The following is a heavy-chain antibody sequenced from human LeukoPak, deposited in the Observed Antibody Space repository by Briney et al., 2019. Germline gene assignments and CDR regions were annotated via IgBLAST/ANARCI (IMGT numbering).Heavy chain of an antibody. CDR2: IYPGDSDT. V-gene: IGHV5-51*01. CDR3: ARLYEGFYYDSSGEFDY. CDR1: GYSFTSYW. Sequence: GESLKISCQGSGYSFTSYWIGWVRPMPGKGLEWMGIIYPGDSDTRYSPSFQGQVTISADKSISTAYLQWSSLKASDTAMYYCARLYEGFYYDSSGEFDYWGQGTLVTVSS. J-gene: IGHJ4*02. D-gene: IGHD3-22*01.